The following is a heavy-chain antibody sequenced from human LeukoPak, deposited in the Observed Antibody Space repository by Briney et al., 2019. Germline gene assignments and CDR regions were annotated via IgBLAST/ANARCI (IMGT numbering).Heavy chain of an antibody. CDR1: GGSFSGYY. J-gene: IGHJ4*02. V-gene: IGHV4-59*10. D-gene: IGHD3-22*01. CDR2: IYTSGST. CDR3: ARGFYDSSGYLQAYYFDY. Sequence: PSETLSLTCAVYGGSFSGYYWSWIRQPAGKGLEWIGRIYTSGSTNYNPSLKSRVTMSVDTSKNQFSLKLSSVTAADTAVYYCARGFYDSSGYLQAYYFDYWGQGTLGTVSS.